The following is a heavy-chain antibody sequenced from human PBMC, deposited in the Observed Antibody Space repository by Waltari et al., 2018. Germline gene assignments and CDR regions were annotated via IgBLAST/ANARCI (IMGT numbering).Heavy chain of an antibody. CDR1: GASIYNYY. V-gene: IGHV4-59*08. D-gene: IGHD3-22*01. CDR3: ARSTSGYSSPFDS. J-gene: IGHJ4*02. Sequence: QVQLQESGPGLVKPSETLSLTCPVSGASIYNYYWSWIRQPPGKGLEWLGYFYYSGGPNYNPTHQGRVSISLHTSKNEVSLKLTSVTAADTAVYYCARSTSGYSSPFDSWGQGTLVTVSS. CDR2: FYYSGGP.